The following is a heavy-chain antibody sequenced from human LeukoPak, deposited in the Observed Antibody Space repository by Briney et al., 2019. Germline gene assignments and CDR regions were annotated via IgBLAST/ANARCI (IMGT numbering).Heavy chain of an antibody. Sequence: PSETLSLTCAVYGGSFSGYYWSWIRQPPGKGLEWIGEINHSGSTNYNPSLKSRVTISVDTSKNQFSLKLSSVTVADTAVYYCARVQLTSYDILTGRSWFDPWGQGTLVTVSS. D-gene: IGHD3-9*01. CDR3: ARVQLTSYDILTGRSWFDP. CDR2: INHSGST. J-gene: IGHJ5*02. CDR1: GGSFSGYY. V-gene: IGHV4-34*01.